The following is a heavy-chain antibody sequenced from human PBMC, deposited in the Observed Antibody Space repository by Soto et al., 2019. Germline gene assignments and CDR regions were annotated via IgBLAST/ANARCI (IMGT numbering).Heavy chain of an antibody. J-gene: IGHJ4*02. V-gene: IGHV4-61*01. CDR3: ASDGRYSSSVGDFDY. CDR2: IYYSGST. D-gene: IGHD6-6*01. Sequence: SETLSLTCTVSGGPVSSGSYYWSWIRQPPGKGLEWIGYIYYSGSTNYNPSLKSRVTISVDTSKNQFSLKLSSVTAADTAVYYCASDGRYSSSVGDFDYWGQGTLVTVSS. CDR1: GGPVSSGSYY.